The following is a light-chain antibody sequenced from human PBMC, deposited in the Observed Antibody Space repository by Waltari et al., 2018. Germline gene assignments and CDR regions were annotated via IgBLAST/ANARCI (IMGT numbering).Light chain of an antibody. CDR3: LVWHSTIDHQGV. Sequence: SYVVTPSPSVSVAPGETARITCGGDNIGSKSGHWYQQRPGQAPVLVISYDSDRPSGIPERFSGSNSGNTATLTISWVEAEDEADYYCLVWHSTIDHQGVFGGGTKLTVL. J-gene: IGLJ2*01. CDR1: NIGSKS. CDR2: YDS. V-gene: IGLV3-21*04.